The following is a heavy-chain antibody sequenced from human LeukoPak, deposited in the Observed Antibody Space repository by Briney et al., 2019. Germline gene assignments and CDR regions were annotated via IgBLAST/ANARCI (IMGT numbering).Heavy chain of an antibody. J-gene: IGHJ5*02. D-gene: IGHD3-10*01. V-gene: IGHV1-8*01. CDR2: MNPNSGNT. Sequence: ASVKVSFKASGYTFTSYDINWVRQATGQGLEWMGWMNPNSGNTGYAQKFQGRVTMTRNTSISTAYMELSSLRSEDTAVYYCARGYVLLWFGELLHWFDPWGQGTLVTVSS. CDR1: GYTFTSYD. CDR3: ARGYVLLWFGELLHWFDP.